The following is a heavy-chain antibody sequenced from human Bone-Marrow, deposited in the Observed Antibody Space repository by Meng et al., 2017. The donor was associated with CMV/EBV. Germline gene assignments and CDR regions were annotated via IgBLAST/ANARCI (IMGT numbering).Heavy chain of an antibody. J-gene: IGHJ4*02. CDR3: AAQRGNVLRFLEWVPEFDY. V-gene: IGHV1-69*05. Sequence: SVKVSCKASGGTFSSYAISWVRQAPGQGLEWMGGIIPIFGTANYAQKFQGRVTITTDDSTSTAYMELSSLRSEDTAVYYCAAQRGNVLRFLEWVPEFDYWGQGTLVTVSS. D-gene: IGHD3-3*01. CDR1: GGTFSSYA. CDR2: IIPIFGTA.